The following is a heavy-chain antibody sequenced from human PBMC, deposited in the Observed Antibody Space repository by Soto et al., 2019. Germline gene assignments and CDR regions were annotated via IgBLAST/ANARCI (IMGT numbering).Heavy chain of an antibody. CDR2: IHYSGST. Sequence: PSETLSLTCTVSGGSISTYWWSWIRQPPRKGLEWIGHIHYSGSTNYNPSLKSRVTISVDTSKNQFSLKLTSVTAADTAVYYCARSRGSTRSFDYWGQGTLVTVSS. CDR1: GGSISTYW. D-gene: IGHD2-15*01. CDR3: ARSRGSTRSFDY. V-gene: IGHV4-59*01. J-gene: IGHJ4*02.